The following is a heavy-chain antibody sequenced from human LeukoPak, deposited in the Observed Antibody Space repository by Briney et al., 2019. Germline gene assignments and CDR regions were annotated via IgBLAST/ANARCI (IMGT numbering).Heavy chain of an antibody. J-gene: IGHJ4*02. V-gene: IGHV4-59*11. Sequence: SETLSLTCTVSGGSISSHFWSWMRQPPGKGLEWIGNIYNRGTTNYNPSLNSRVTMSVDTSKNQLSLQLTSVTAADTAVYYCTKATQWLAFDYWGRGTLVTVFS. CDR3: TKATQWLAFDY. CDR1: GGSISSHF. CDR2: IYNRGTT. D-gene: IGHD6-19*01.